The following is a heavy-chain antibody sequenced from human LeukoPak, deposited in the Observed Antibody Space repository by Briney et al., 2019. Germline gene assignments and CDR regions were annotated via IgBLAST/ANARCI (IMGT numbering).Heavy chain of an antibody. CDR2: INHSGST. D-gene: IGHD3-16*02. Sequence: SETLSLTCAVYGGSFSGYYWSWIRQPPGKGLEWIGEINHSGSTNYNPSLKSRVTISVDTSKNQFSLKLSSVTAADTAVYYCARDQTGGVIVGYNNWFDPWGQGTLVTVSS. J-gene: IGHJ5*02. V-gene: IGHV4-34*01. CDR3: ARDQTGGVIVGYNNWFDP. CDR1: GGSFSGYY.